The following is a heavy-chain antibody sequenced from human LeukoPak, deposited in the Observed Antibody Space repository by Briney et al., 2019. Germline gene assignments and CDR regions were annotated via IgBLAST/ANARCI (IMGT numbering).Heavy chain of an antibody. V-gene: IGHV3-48*04. CDR3: ARLDGPYYSGMDV. D-gene: IGHD3-9*01. CDR2: ISSSSSTI. CDR1: GFTFSSYS. Sequence: PGGSLRLSCAASGFTFSSYSMNWVRQAPGKGLEWVSYISSSSSTIYYADSVKGRFTISRDNAKNSLYLQMNSLRAEDTAVFYCARLDGPYYSGMDVWGQGTTVTVSS. J-gene: IGHJ6*02.